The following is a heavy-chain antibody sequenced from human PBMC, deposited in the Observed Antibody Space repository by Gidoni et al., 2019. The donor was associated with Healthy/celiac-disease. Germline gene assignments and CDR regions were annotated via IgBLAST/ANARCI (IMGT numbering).Heavy chain of an antibody. Sequence: QVQLVQSRAEVRKPGASVKVSCKASGYTFTSYYMHWVRQAPGQWLEWMGIINPSGGSTSYAQKFQGRVTMTRDTSTSTVYMELSSLRSEDTAVYYCARAGITMVRGPTFYFDYWGQGTLVTVSS. J-gene: IGHJ4*02. V-gene: IGHV1-46*03. D-gene: IGHD3-10*01. CDR3: ARAGITMVRGPTFYFDY. CDR1: GYTFTSYY. CDR2: INPSGGST.